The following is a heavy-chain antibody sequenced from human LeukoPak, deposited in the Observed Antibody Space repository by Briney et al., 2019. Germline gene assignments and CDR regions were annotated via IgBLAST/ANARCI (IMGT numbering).Heavy chain of an antibody. V-gene: IGHV4-34*01. CDR1: GGSFSGYY. D-gene: IGHD6-13*01. CDR3: ATGRLQNKYSSSYFDY. CDR2: IKHSGST. Sequence: SETLSLTCAVYGGSFSGYYWSWIRQPPGKGLEWIGEIKHSGSTNYNPSLKSRVTISVDTSKNQFSLKLSSVTAADTAVYYCATGRLQNKYSSSYFDYWGQGTLVTVSS. J-gene: IGHJ4*02.